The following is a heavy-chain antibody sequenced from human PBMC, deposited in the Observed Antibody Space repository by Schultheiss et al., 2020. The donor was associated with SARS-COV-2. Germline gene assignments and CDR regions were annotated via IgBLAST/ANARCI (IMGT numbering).Heavy chain of an antibody. CDR3: ARAPYGSAWYGFDY. Sequence: GGSLRLSCAASGFTFSTYGMHWVRQAPGMGLEWVAVMSYDGSNEYYADSVKGRFTISRDNSKNTLYLQMNSLRAEDTAVYYCARAPYGSAWYGFDYWGQGALVTVSS. CDR2: MSYDGSNE. J-gene: IGHJ4*02. CDR1: GFTFSTYG. D-gene: IGHD6-19*01. V-gene: IGHV3-30*03.